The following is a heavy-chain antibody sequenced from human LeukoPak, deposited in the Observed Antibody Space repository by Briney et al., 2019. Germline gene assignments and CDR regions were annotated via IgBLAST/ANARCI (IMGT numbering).Heavy chain of an antibody. CDR2: ISVYNGNT. D-gene: IGHD3-10*01. V-gene: IGHV1-18*01. CDR3: ARVGSYGSGFDP. CDR1: GGTFSSYA. Sequence: ASVKVSCKASGGTFSSYAISWARQAPGQGLEWMGWISVYNGNTNYAQKLQGRVTMTTDTSTSTAYMELRSLRSDDTAVYYCARVGSYGSGFDPWGRGTLVTVSS. J-gene: IGHJ5*02.